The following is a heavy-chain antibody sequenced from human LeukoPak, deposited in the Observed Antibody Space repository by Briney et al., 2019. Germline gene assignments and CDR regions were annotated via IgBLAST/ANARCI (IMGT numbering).Heavy chain of an antibody. J-gene: IGHJ6*03. V-gene: IGHV4-39*07. CDR3: ARARRDGCNYRYYYYYMDV. Sequence: PSETLSLTCTVSGGSISSGSYYWSWIRQPPGKGLEWIGEINHSGSTNYNPSLKSRVTISVDTSKNQFSLKLSSVTAADTAVYYCARARRDGCNYRYYYYYMDVWGKGTTVTVSS. CDR2: INHSGST. CDR1: GGSISSGSYY. D-gene: IGHD5-24*01.